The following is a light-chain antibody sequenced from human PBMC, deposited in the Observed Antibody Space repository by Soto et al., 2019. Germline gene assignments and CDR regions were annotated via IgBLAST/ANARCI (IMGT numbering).Light chain of an antibody. J-gene: IGKJ1*01. CDR1: QSISSY. Sequence: DIQTTQSPSSLSASVGDRVTITCRASQSISSYLNWYQQKPGKAPKLLIYAASSLQSGVPSRFSGSGSGTDFTLTISSLQPDDFATYYCQQYNSYWTFGQGTKV. V-gene: IGKV1-39*01. CDR2: AAS. CDR3: QQYNSYWT.